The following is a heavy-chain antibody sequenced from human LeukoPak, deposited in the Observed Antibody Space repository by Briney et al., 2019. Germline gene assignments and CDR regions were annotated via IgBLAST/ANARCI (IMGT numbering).Heavy chain of an antibody. CDR1: GFTFSSYS. V-gene: IGHV3-21*01. Sequence: SGGSLRLSCAASGFTFSSYSMNWVRQAPGKGLEWVSSISSSSSYIYYADSVKGRFTISRDNAKNSLYLQMNSLRAEDTAVYYCARDLYAIYGRDVWGQGTTVTVSS. D-gene: IGHD2-8*01. J-gene: IGHJ6*02. CDR3: ARDLYAIYGRDV. CDR2: ISSSSSYI.